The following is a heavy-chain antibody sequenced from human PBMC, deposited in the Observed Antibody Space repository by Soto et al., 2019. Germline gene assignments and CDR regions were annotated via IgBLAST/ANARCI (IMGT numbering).Heavy chain of an antibody. CDR1: GFIISSYG. Sequence: QVQLVESGGGVVQPGRSLRLSCAASGFIISSYGMHWVRQAPGKGLEWLAVISYDGSNKFYGDSVKGRFTISRDNSKNTLYLQVNRLRAEDTAVYYCASWCGMASPGYDGSQAPSDYWGQGTLVTVSS. CDR3: ASWCGMASPGYDGSQAPSDY. J-gene: IGHJ4*01. D-gene: IGHD3-9*01. V-gene: IGHV3-30*03. CDR2: ISYDGSNK.